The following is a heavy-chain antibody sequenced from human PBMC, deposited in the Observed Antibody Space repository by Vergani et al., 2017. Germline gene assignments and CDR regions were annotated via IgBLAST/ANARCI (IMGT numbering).Heavy chain of an antibody. CDR1: GFTFSSSG. Sequence: QVQLVESGGGVVQPGRSLRLSCAASGFTFSSSGMHWVRQAPGQGLEWVAIIWYDESNKYYADSVKGRFTISRDNSKNTLYLQMNSLRAEDTAVYYCARGEGYCIRTSCYFDYWGHGTLVTVSS. CDR3: ARGEGYCIRTSCYFDY. D-gene: IGHD2-2*01. J-gene: IGHJ4*01. V-gene: IGHV3-33*01. CDR2: IWYDESNK.